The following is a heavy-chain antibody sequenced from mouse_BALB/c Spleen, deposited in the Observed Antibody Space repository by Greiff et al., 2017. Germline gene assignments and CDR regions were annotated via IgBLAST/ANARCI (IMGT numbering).Heavy chain of an antibody. CDR3: ARGLLLRYYFDY. CDR1: GFTFSDYY. D-gene: IGHD1-1*01. V-gene: IGHV5-4*02. J-gene: IGHJ2*01. CDR2: ISVGGSYT. Sequence: EVKVVESGGGLVQPGGSLKLSCAASGFTFSDYYMYWVRQTPEKRLEWVATISVGGSYTYYPDSVKGRFTISRDNAKNNLYLQMSSLKSEDTAMYYCARGLLLRYYFDYWGQGTTLTVSS.